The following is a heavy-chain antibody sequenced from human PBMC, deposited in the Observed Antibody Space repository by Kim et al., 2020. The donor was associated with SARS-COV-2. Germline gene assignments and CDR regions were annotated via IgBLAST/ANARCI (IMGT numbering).Heavy chain of an antibody. CDR2: INTNTGNP. J-gene: IGHJ6*02. D-gene: IGHD3-9*01. Sequence: ASVKVSCKASGYTFTSYAMNWVRQAPGQGLEWMGWINTNTGNPTYAQGFTGRFVFSLDTSVSTAYLQISSLMAEDTAVYYCARTLLRYFDWLTGSYYYYGMDVWGQGTTVTVSS. V-gene: IGHV7-4-1*02. CDR1: GYTFTSYA. CDR3: ARTLLRYFDWLTGSYYYYGMDV.